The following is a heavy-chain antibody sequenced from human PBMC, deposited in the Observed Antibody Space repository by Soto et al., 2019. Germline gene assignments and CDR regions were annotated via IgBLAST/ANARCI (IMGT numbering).Heavy chain of an antibody. V-gene: IGHV3-23*01. D-gene: IGHD6-13*01. Sequence: GGSLRLSCAASGFTFGIYAMSWVRQAPGKGLEWVSSISGSGGSIYYAHSVKGRFTISRDKTKNTLDLQMNSLRAEDTAVYHCARVAPEYSSTPRRFDFWGQG. CDR1: GFTFGIYA. CDR2: ISGSGGSI. CDR3: ARVAPEYSSTPRRFDF. J-gene: IGHJ4*01.